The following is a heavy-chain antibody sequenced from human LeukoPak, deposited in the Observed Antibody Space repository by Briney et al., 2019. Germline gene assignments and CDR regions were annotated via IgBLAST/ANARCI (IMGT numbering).Heavy chain of an antibody. V-gene: IGHV1-46*01. CDR2: FNPSGGST. J-gene: IGHJ4*02. CDR1: GYTFTSYY. D-gene: IGHD3-9*01. CDR3: AREPRYFDWLNSFDY. Sequence: ASVKVSCKASGYTFTSYYMHWVRQAPGQGLEWMGIFNPSGGSTSYAQKFQGRVTMTRDTSTSTVYMELSSLRSEDTAVYYCAREPRYFDWLNSFDYWGQGTLVTVSS.